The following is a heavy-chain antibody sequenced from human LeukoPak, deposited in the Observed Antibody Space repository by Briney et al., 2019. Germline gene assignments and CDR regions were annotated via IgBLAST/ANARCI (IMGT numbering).Heavy chain of an antibody. CDR1: GASISGGTYY. CDR2: IYYTGST. J-gene: IGHJ4*02. CDR3: ARRGGSGRAFDY. V-gene: IGHV4-39*01. D-gene: IGHD1-26*01. Sequence: PSETLSLTCSVSGASISGGTYYWGWIRQPPGKGLEWIGSIYYTGSTYDNPSFKSRVTISVDTSKNQFSLKLSSVTAADMAVYYCARRGGSGRAFDYWGQGTLVTVSS.